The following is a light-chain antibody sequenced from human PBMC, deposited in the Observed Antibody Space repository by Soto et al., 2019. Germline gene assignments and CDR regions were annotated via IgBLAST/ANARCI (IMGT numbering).Light chain of an antibody. CDR3: SSYTSSSTIMV. Sequence: QSALTQPASVSGSPGQSITISCTGTSSDVGGYNYVSWYQQHPGKAPKLLIYDVSNGPSGVSNRFSGSKSGNTASLTISGLQAEEEADYYCSSYTSSSTIMVFGGGTKLTVL. CDR1: SSDVGGYNY. V-gene: IGLV2-14*01. J-gene: IGLJ2*01. CDR2: DVS.